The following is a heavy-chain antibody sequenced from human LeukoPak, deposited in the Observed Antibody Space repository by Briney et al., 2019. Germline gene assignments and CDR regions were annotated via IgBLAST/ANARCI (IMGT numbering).Heavy chain of an antibody. CDR2: IIPIFTTT. D-gene: IGHD6-13*01. J-gene: IGHJ4*02. Sequence: SVKVSCKASGGTXSNFGISWVRQAPGQGLEWMGGIIPIFTTTNYAQKFRGRVTITAHESTSTAYLELSSLTSEDTAVYYFARDPLAASAPGYFDYWGQGTLVTVSA. CDR3: ARDPLAASAPGYFDY. CDR1: GGTXSNFG. V-gene: IGHV1-69*13.